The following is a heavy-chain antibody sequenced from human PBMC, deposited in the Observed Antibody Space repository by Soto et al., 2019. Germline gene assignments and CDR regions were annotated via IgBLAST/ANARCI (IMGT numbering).Heavy chain of an antibody. CDR3: ARVVVVPANWGDYFDS. Sequence: QLQLQESGSGLVKPSQTLSLTCAVSGGSITSGGYSWSWIRQPPGKGLEWIANIYHSGSTYYNPSLKRRVTLSLNRSHNQFYLDLSSVTAADTAVDYCARVVVVPANWGDYFDSWGQGTLVTVSS. CDR1: GGSITSGGYS. J-gene: IGHJ4*02. CDR2: IYHSGST. D-gene: IGHD2-15*01. V-gene: IGHV4-30-2*01.